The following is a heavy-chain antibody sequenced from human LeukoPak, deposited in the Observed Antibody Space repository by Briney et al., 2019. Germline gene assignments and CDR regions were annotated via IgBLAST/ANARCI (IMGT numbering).Heavy chain of an antibody. V-gene: IGHV3-21*01. J-gene: IGHJ4*02. D-gene: IGHD6-13*01. CDR2: ISSSSSYI. CDR3: AKEEYISSWYPSDY. Sequence: GGSLRLSCAASGFTFSSYSMNWVRQAPGKGLEWVSSISSSSSYIYYADSVKGRITISRDNAKNSLYLQMNSLRAEDTAVYYCAKEEYISSWYPSDYWGQGTLVTVSP. CDR1: GFTFSSYS.